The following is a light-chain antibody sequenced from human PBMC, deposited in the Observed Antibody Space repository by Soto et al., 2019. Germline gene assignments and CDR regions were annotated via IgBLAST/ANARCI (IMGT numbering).Light chain of an antibody. CDR3: NSYSSTGLLGV. Sequence: QSVLTQPASVSGSPGQSITISCAGTSGDVGDYNYVSWYQHHPGKAPKLMIYDVTNRPSGVSNRFSGFKAGNTASVTISGHQPEDEADYLCNSYSSTGLLGVCGTETKVP. CDR1: SGDVGDYNY. V-gene: IGLV2-14*03. J-gene: IGLJ1*01. CDR2: DVT.